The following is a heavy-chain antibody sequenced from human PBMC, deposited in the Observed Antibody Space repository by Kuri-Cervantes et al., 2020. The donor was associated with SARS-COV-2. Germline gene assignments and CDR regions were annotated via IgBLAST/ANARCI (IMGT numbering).Heavy chain of an antibody. V-gene: IGHV3-15*07. CDR2: IKLESEGRAT. D-gene: IGHD2-21*01. CDR1: GFTFSTSW. CDR3: LRDWYGVDF. J-gene: IGHJ6*02. Sequence: GESLKISCAASGFTFSTSWMHWVRQAPGEGLEWVGFIKLESEGRATDYAAPVRGRFTISRDDSNNALYLQMNGLKTEDTAVYYCLRDWYGVDFWGQGTTVTSP.